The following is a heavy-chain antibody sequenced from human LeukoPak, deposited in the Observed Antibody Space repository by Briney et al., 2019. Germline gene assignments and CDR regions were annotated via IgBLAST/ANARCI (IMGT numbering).Heavy chain of an antibody. Sequence: PSESLSLACKVSAGSISGYYWSWIRQPAGKGLGWIGRLDSSGSTNYKSSLKSRVTMSIDRSQFSLRLTSVTAADTAIYYCARGTSCGSKCFFDYWGQGILVTVSS. D-gene: IGHD2-21*01. V-gene: IGHV4-4*07. CDR2: LDSSGST. J-gene: IGHJ4*02. CDR3: ARGTSCGSKCFFDY. CDR1: AGSISGYY.